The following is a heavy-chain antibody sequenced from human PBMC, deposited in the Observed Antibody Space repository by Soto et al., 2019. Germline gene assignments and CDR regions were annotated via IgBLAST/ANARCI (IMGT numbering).Heavy chain of an antibody. CDR1: GFTFSSYA. CDR2: ISASGGTT. J-gene: IGHJ6*02. CDR3: AREATLRFPYGMDV. D-gene: IGHD3-3*01. V-gene: IGHV3-23*01. Sequence: EVQVLESGGGLVQPGGSLRLSCAASGFTFSSYAMSWVRQAPGKGLEWVSAISASGGTTYYADSVKGRFTISRDNSKNTLYLQMNSLRAEDTAVYYCAREATLRFPYGMDVWGQGTTVTVSS.